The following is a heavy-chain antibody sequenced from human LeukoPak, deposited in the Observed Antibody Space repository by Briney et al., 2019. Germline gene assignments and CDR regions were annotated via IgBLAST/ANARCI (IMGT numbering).Heavy chain of an antibody. CDR3: AKEGYSGYDAFDI. V-gene: IGHV3-23*01. CDR1: GFTFSSYA. D-gene: IGHD5-12*01. Sequence: GGSMRHSCAASGFTFSSYAMSWVRQSPGKGLEWVSAISGSGGSTYYADSVKGRFTISRDNSKNTLLFQMNSLRAEDTAVYYCAKEGYSGYDAFDIWGQGTMVTVSS. J-gene: IGHJ3*02. CDR2: ISGSGGST.